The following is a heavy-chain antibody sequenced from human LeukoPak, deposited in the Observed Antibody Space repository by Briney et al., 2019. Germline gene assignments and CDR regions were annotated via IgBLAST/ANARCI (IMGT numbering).Heavy chain of an antibody. CDR2: INHSGGT. V-gene: IGHV4-34*01. Sequence: PSETLSLTCAVYGGSFSGYYWSWIRQPPGKGLEWIGEINHSGGTNYNPSLKSRVTISVDTSKNQFSLKLSSVTAADTAVYYCARGRGDFDYWGQGTLVTVSS. CDR3: ARGRGDFDY. J-gene: IGHJ4*02. CDR1: GGSFSGYY. D-gene: IGHD3-10*01.